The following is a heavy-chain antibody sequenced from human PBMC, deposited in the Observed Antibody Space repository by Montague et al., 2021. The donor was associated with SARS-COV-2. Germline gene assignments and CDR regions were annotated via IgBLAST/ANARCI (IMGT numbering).Heavy chain of an antibody. J-gene: IGHJ4*02. D-gene: IGHD3-9*01. Sequence: PALGKPTQTLTLTCTFSGLSLSTSGMCVSWIRQPPGKALEWLALIDRDDDKYYRSSLKTRLTISKDTSKNQVVLTMTNMDPVDTATYYCARIPYDILTGYYIGFDYWGQGTLVTVSS. CDR1: GLSLSTSGMC. CDR2: IDRDDDK. CDR3: ARIPYDILTGYYIGFDY. V-gene: IGHV2-70*01.